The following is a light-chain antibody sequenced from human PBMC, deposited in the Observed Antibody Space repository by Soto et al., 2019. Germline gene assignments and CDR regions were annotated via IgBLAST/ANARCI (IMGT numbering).Light chain of an antibody. Sequence: EIVMTQSPAILSVSPGERATLSCRAGQSVSNNLAWYQQKPGQTPRLVIYGASNRATGVPARFSGSGSGTDFTLTISSLQSEDLAVYYCQPCSNWPLITFGKGTRLEIK. J-gene: IGKJ5*01. CDR1: QSVSNN. CDR2: GAS. V-gene: IGKV3-15*01. CDR3: QPCSNWPLIT.